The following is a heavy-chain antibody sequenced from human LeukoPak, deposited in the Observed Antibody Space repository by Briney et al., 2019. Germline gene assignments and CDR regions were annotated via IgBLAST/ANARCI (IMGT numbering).Heavy chain of an antibody. V-gene: IGHV3-48*03. CDR2: INSGGTV. D-gene: IGHD6-13*01. CDR3: ARFISTWYVAFDM. Sequence: GGSLRLSCAASGFIVSSYETGWVRQAPGKGLEWLSYINSGGTVYYAVSVKGRFTFCRDNAKNSLYLHMNSLRAEDTALYYCARFISTWYVAFDMWGQGTMVTVSS. J-gene: IGHJ3*02. CDR1: GFIVSSYE.